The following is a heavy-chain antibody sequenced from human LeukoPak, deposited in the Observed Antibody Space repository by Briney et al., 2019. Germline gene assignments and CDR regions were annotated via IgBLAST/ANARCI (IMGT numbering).Heavy chain of an antibody. CDR1: GYTFTSYG. CDR2: MNAGNGNT. J-gene: IGHJ6*03. CDR3: ARDTLLWFGELYPYYYYYYMDV. D-gene: IGHD3-10*01. V-gene: IGHV1-18*03. Sequence: ASVKVSCKASGYTFTSYGISWVRQAPGQGLEWMGWMNAGNGNTKYSQKFQGRVTITRDTSASTAYMELSSLKSEDMAVYYCARDTLLWFGELYPYYYYYYMDVWGKGTTVTISS.